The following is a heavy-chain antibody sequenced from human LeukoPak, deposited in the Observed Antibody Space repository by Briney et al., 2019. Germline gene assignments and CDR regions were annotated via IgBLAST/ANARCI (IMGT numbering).Heavy chain of an antibody. V-gene: IGHV3-30*02. D-gene: IGHD1-1*01. CDR3: AKRVQLERRGGYYGMDV. CDR1: GFTFSSYG. Sequence: GGSLRLSCAASGFTFSSYGMHWVRQAPGKGLEWVAFIRYDGSNKYYADSVKGRFTISRDNSKNTLYLQMNSLRAEDTAVYYCAKRVQLERRGGYYGMDVWGQGTTVTVSS. J-gene: IGHJ6*02. CDR2: IRYDGSNK.